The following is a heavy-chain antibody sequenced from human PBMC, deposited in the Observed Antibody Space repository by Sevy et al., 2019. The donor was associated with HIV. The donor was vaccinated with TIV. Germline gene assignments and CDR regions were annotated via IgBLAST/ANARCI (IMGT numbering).Heavy chain of an antibody. V-gene: IGHV4-59*01. D-gene: IGHD3-3*01. J-gene: IGHJ6*02. CDR1: GGSISSYY. CDR3: ARDTYYDFWGGYYTSGYYYGMDV. CDR2: IYYSGST. Sequence: SETLSLTCTVSGGSISSYYWSWIRQPPGKGLEWIGYIYYSGSTNYNPSLKSRVTISADTSKNQFSLKLSSVTAADTAVYYCARDTYYDFWGGYYTSGYYYGMDVWGQGTTVTVSS.